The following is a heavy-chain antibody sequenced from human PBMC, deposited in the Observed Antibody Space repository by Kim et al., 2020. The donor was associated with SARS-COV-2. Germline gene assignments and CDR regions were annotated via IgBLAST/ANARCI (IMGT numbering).Heavy chain of an antibody. Sequence: GGSLRLSCAASGFTFDDYAMHWVRQAPGKGLEWVSGISWNSGSIGYADSVKGRFTISRDNAKNSLYLQMNSLRAEDTALYYCAKDMSSGRALDYWGQGTLVTVSS. CDR2: ISWNSGSI. CDR3: AKDMSSGRALDY. CDR1: GFTFDDYA. D-gene: IGHD2-15*01. V-gene: IGHV3-9*01. J-gene: IGHJ4*02.